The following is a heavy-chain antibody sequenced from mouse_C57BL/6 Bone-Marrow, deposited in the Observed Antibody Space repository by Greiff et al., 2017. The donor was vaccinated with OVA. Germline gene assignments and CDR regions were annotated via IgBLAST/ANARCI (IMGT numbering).Heavy chain of an antibody. CDR2: ISDGGSYT. CDR1: GFTFSSYA. CDR3: AREDDYYGSYWYFDV. J-gene: IGHJ1*03. V-gene: IGHV5-4*01. D-gene: IGHD1-1*01. Sequence: EVQVVESGGGLVKPGGSLKLSCAASGFTFSSYAMFWVRQTPEKRLEWVATISDGGSYTYYPDNVKGRFTISRDNAKNNLYLQMSHLKSEDTAMYYCAREDDYYGSYWYFDVWGTGTTVTVSS.